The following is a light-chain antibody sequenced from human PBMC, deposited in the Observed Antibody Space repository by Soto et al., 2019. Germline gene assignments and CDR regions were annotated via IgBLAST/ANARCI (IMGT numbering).Light chain of an antibody. V-gene: IGKV1-5*03. CDR1: QSISNW. CDR2: KAI. Sequence: DIQMTQSPSTLSASVGDRVTITCRASQSISNWLAWYQQKPGKAPKLLIYKAINLQSGVPSRFSGSGSGTEFSLTISGLQPDDFATYYCQRYNDFQHVFGQGTKLEMK. J-gene: IGKJ2*01. CDR3: QRYNDFQHV.